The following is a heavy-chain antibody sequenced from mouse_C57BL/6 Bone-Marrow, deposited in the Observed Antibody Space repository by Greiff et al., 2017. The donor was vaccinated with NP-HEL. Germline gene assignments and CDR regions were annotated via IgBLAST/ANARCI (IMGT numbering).Heavy chain of an antibody. CDR2: IDPFDCYT. D-gene: IGHD1-1*01. V-gene: IGHV1-50*01. Sequence: QVQLKQSGAELVKPGASVKLSCKASGYTFTSYWMPWVKQRPGQGLEWIGEIDPFDCYTNYNQKFKGKATLTVDTSSSTAYMQLSSLTSEDSAVYYCARPLYYYGPRYFDVWGTGTTVTVSS. CDR1: GYTFTSYW. J-gene: IGHJ1*03. CDR3: ARPLYYYGPRYFDV.